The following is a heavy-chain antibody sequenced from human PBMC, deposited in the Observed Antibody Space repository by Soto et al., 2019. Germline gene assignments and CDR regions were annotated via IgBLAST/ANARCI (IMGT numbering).Heavy chain of an antibody. J-gene: IGHJ4*02. CDR3: AGGLEDYYYSSGDSRFDY. CDR2: IVVGSGNT. Sequence: GASVKVSCKASGFTCTSSSVQWVRQARGQRLEWIGWIVVGSGNTNYAQKFQERVTITRDMSTSTAYMELSSLRSEDTAGYYCAGGLEDYYYSSGDSRFDYWGQGTLFTVSS. D-gene: IGHD3-22*01. CDR1: GFTCTSSS. V-gene: IGHV1-58*01.